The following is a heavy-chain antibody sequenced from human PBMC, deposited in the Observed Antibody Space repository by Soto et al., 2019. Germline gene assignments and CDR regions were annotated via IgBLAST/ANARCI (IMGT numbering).Heavy chain of an antibody. Sequence: KPSETLSLTCTVSGGSITSSSYYWGWIRQPPGKGLEWIGSIYYSGSTYYNPSLKSRVTISVDTSKNQFSLKLSSVTAADTAVYYCATQEVGGTYVYTFDPWGQGTLVTV. V-gene: IGHV4-39*01. CDR3: ATQEVGGTYVYTFDP. J-gene: IGHJ5*02. D-gene: IGHD1-26*01. CDR2: IYYSGST. CDR1: GGSITSSSYY.